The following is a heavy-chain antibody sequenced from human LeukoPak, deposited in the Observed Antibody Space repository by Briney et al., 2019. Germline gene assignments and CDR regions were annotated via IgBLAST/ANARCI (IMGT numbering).Heavy chain of an antibody. J-gene: IGHJ5*02. Sequence: SVKVSCKASGDTFSSYAISWVRQAPGQGLEWMGGIIPNFGTATYAQKFQGRVTITTDESTSTAYMELSSLRSEDTAVYYWARDPAIGEYCSSTSCYPVGWFDPWGQGTLVTVSS. CDR3: ARDPAIGEYCSSTSCYPVGWFDP. D-gene: IGHD2-2*01. CDR1: GDTFSSYA. V-gene: IGHV1-69*05. CDR2: IIPNFGTA.